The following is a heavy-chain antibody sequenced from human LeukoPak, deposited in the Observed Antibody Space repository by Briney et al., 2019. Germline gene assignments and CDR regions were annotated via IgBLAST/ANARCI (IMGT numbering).Heavy chain of an antibody. CDR2: ISGSGGST. CDR1: GFTFSSYA. D-gene: IGHD3-9*01. CDR3: AKAVSASYYDILTGYPCYCDY. J-gene: IGHJ4*02. V-gene: IGHV3-23*01. Sequence: GGSLRLSCAASGFTFSSYAMSWVRQAPGEGLEWVSDISGSGGSTYYADSVKGRFTISRDNSKNTLYLQMNSLRAEDTAVYYCAKAVSASYYDILTGYPCYCDYWGQGTLVTVSS.